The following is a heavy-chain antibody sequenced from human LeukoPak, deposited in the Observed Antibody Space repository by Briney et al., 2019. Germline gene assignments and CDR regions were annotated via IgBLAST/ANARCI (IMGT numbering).Heavy chain of an antibody. V-gene: IGHV4-59*08. CDR2: IYYSGST. J-gene: IGHJ6*02. CDR1: GGSISSYY. D-gene: IGHD3-3*01. CDR3: ARLSYYDFWSGYPSYGMDV. Sequence: SETLSLTCTVSGGSISSYYWSWIRQPPGKGLEWIGYIYYSGSTNYNPSLKSRVTISVDTSKNQFSLKLSSVTAADTAVYYCARLSYYDFWSGYPSYGMDVWGQGTTVTVSS.